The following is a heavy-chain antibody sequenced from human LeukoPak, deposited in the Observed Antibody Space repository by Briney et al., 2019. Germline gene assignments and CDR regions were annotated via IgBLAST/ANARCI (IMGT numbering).Heavy chain of an antibody. Sequence: ASVKVSCKASGYTFTSYGISWVRQAPGQGLEWMGWISTYNGNTNYAQNLQGRVTMTTDTSARTAYMELRSLRSDDTAVYYCARHGGNYYFDYWGQGTLVTVSS. V-gene: IGHV1-18*01. CDR1: GYTFTSYG. D-gene: IGHD4-23*01. CDR2: ISTYNGNT. J-gene: IGHJ4*02. CDR3: ARHGGNYYFDY.